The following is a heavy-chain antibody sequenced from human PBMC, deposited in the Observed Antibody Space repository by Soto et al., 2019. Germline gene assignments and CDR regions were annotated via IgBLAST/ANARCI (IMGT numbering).Heavy chain of an antibody. V-gene: IGHV1-8*01. Sequence: ASVKVSCKASGYTFTSYDINWVRQATGQGLEWMGWMNPNSGNTGYAQKFQGRVTMTRNTSISTAYMELSSLRSEDTAVYYCARIPPQFDAFEIWGQGTMVTVSS. CDR3: ARIPPQFDAFEI. D-gene: IGHD2-21*01. CDR1: GYTFTSYD. CDR2: MNPNSGNT. J-gene: IGHJ3*02.